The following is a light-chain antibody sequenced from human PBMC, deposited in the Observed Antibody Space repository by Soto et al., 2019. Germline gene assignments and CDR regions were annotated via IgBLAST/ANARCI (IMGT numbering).Light chain of an antibody. J-gene: IGKJ1*01. V-gene: IGKV3-15*01. CDR1: QSVRSN. CDR3: QQYNNWPRA. CDR2: GAS. Sequence: EIVMTQSPATLSVSPGERATLSCRASQSVRSNSAWYQQKPGQAPRLLIYGASIRATGIPARFSGSGSGTEFTLSISSLQSEDFAVYYCQQYNNWPRAFGQGAKVEIK.